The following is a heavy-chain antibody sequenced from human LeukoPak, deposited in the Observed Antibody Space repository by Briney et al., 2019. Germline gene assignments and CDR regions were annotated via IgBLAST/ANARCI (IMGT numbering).Heavy chain of an antibody. CDR2: IIPIFGTA. V-gene: IGHV1-69*05. CDR1: GGTFSSYA. J-gene: IGHJ5*02. Sequence: SVKVSCKASGGTFSSYAISWVRQAPGQGLEWMGGIIPIFGTANYAQKLQGRVTMTTDTSTSTAYMELRSLRSDDTAVYYCARGSLIPHLLWFGEYHYNWFDPWGQGTLVTVSS. D-gene: IGHD3-10*01. CDR3: ARGSLIPHLLWFGEYHYNWFDP.